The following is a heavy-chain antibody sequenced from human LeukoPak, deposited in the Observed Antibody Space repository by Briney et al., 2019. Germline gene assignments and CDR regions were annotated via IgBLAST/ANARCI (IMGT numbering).Heavy chain of an antibody. V-gene: IGHV3-74*01. D-gene: IGHD4-17*01. J-gene: IGHJ4*02. CDR1: GFTFSSYW. CDR3: ARDLYGDFYFDY. Sequence: PGGSLRLSCAASGFTFSSYWMHWVRQAPGKRRVWVSRINSDASITTYADSVKGRFTISRDNAKNTLYLQMNSLRAEDTAVHYCARDLYGDFYFDYWGQGTLVTVSS. CDR2: INSDASIT.